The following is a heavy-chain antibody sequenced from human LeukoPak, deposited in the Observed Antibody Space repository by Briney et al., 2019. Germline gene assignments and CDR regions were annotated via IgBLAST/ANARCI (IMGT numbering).Heavy chain of an antibody. CDR3: VRDQKPGWYPDY. CDR2: ISGSSTFT. J-gene: IGHJ4*02. V-gene: IGHV3-11*06. D-gene: IGHD6-19*01. CDR1: GFTFSNYS. Sequence: GVSLRLSCAASGFTFSNYSMSWVRQAPGKGLEWVSYISGSSTFTNYADSVKGRFTISRDNAKNSLYLQMNSLRAEDTAVYYCVRDQKPGWYPDYWGQGTLVTVSS.